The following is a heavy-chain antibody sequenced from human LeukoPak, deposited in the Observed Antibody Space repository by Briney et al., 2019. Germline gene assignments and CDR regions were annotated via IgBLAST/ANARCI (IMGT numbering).Heavy chain of an antibody. J-gene: IGHJ5*02. Sequence: SVKVSCKASGGTFINYAINWVRQAPGQGLEWMGGIMSIFGSPKYAQKFQGRVTITADESTNTAYIELSSLTSDDTAVYYCATERAVALQNWFDPWGQGTLVTVSS. V-gene: IGHV1-69*13. CDR3: ATERAVALQNWFDP. CDR1: GGTFINYA. CDR2: IMSIFGSP. D-gene: IGHD6-19*01.